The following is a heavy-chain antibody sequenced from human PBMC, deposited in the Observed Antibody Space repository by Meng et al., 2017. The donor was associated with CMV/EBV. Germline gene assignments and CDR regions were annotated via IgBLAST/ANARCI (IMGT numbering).Heavy chain of an antibody. V-gene: IGHV3-33*06. D-gene: IGHD3-3*01. CDR3: AKDLTYYDFWSGYYPAYYYGMDV. CDR2: IWYDGSNK. CDR1: GFTFSSYG. J-gene: IGHJ6*02. Sequence: GGSLRLSCAASGFTFSSYGMHWVRQAPGKGLEWVAVIWYDGSNKYYADSVKGRFTISRDNSKNTLYPQMNSLRAEDTAVYYCAKDLTYYDFWSGYYPAYYYGMDVWGQGTTVTVSS.